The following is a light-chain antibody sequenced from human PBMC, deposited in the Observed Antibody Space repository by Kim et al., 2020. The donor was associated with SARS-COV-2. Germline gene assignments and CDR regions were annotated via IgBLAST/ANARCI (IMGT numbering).Light chain of an antibody. CDR1: NIGSKS. J-gene: IGLJ3*02. CDR3: QVWDSDSDHWV. V-gene: IGLV3-21*04. Sequence: SYELNQPPSVSVAPGKAARITCGGNNIGSKSVHWCQQKPGQAPVLVIYSDSDRPSGIPERFSGSNSANTATLTISRVEAGDEADYYCQVWDSDSDHWVFGGGTQLTVL. CDR2: SDS.